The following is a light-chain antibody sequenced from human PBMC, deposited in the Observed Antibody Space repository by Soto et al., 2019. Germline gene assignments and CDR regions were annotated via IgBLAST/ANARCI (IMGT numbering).Light chain of an antibody. V-gene: IGKV3-20*01. CDR1: QSVSSSY. J-gene: IGKJ5*01. CDR2: GAS. Sequence: SPGTLSLSPGEKATLSCRASQSVSSSYLAWYQQKPGQAPRLLIYGASSRATGIPDRFSGSGSGTDFTLTISRLEPEDFAEYYCPQYGSSLINFSQAPRLEIK. CDR3: PQYGSSLIN.